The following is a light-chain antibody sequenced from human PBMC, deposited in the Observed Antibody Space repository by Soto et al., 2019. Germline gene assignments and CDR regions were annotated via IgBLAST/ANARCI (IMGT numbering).Light chain of an antibody. CDR1: KVGSKS. Sequence: SYELTQPPSVSVAPGRPAIITCGGSKVGSKSVHWYQQKPGQAPVLVIYYDVDRPSGIPERFSGSNSGDTATLTIASVEAGDEADYYCQVWDGSTHHLVFGGGTKLTVL. J-gene: IGLJ3*02. CDR2: YDV. V-gene: IGLV3-21*04. CDR3: QVWDGSTHHLV.